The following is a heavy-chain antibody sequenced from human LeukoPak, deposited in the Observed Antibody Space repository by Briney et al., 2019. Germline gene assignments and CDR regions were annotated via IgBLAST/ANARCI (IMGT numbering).Heavy chain of an antibody. D-gene: IGHD5-12*01. CDR3: ARATLLTSYHYYYYMDV. V-gene: IGHV3-21*01. CDR1: GFTFSSYS. J-gene: IGHJ6*03. CDR2: ISSSSSYI. Sequence: GGSLRLSCAASGFTFSSYSMNWVRQAPGKGLEWVSSISSSSSYIYYADSVKGRFTISRDNAKNSLYLQMNSLRAEDTAVYCCARATLLTSYHYYYYMDVWGKGTTVTVSS.